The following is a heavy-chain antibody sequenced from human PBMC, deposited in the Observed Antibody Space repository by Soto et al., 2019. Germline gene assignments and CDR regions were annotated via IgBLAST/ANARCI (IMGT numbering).Heavy chain of an antibody. CDR3: AKSHVVVVTYFDY. CDR1: GFTFSTYA. CDR2: ISYDGSNK. J-gene: IGHJ4*02. Sequence: GGSLRLSCAASGFTFSTYAMHWVRQAPGKGLEWVAVISYDGSNKHYADSVKGRFTIPRDNSKNTLYLQMNSLRAEDTAVYYCAKSHVVVVTYFDYWGQGTLVTVSS. V-gene: IGHV3-30*04. D-gene: IGHD3-22*01.